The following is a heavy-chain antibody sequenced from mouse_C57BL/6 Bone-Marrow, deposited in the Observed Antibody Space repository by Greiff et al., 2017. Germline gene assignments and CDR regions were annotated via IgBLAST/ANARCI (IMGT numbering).Heavy chain of an antibody. J-gene: IGHJ2*01. Sequence: QVQLQQPGAELVKPGASVKLSCKASGYTFTSYWMQWVKQRPGQGLEWIGEFDPSDSYTNYNQKFKGKATLTVDTSSSTAYMQLSSLTSEDSAVYYCANYYGSSYGDYWGQGTTLTVSS. V-gene: IGHV1-50*01. CDR3: ANYYGSSYGDY. CDR1: GYTFTSYW. D-gene: IGHD1-1*01. CDR2: FDPSDSYT.